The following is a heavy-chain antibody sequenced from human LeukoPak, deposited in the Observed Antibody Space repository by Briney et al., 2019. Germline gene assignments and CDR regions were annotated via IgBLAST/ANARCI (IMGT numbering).Heavy chain of an antibody. Sequence: PGGSLRLSCAASGFTFSSYGMHWVRQAPGKGLEWVAVISYDGSNKYYADSVKGLFTISRDNSKSTLYLQMNSLRAEDTAVYYCAKDRSRSGWNGHFDYWGQGTLVTVSS. V-gene: IGHV3-30*18. CDR1: GFTFSSYG. CDR2: ISYDGSNK. CDR3: AKDRSRSGWNGHFDY. D-gene: IGHD6-19*01. J-gene: IGHJ4*02.